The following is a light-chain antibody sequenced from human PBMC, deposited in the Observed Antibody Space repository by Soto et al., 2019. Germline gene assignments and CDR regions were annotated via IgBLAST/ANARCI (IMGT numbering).Light chain of an antibody. Sequence: QSVLTQPPSASRTPGQRVTISCSGSSSNIGSITVNWYQQLPGTAPKLLIYSNNQRPSGVPDRFSGSKSGTSASLAISGLQSEDEADYYCAAWDDSLNGYVFGTGTKVTVL. CDR1: SSNIGSIT. V-gene: IGLV1-44*01. CDR2: SNN. J-gene: IGLJ1*01. CDR3: AAWDDSLNGYV.